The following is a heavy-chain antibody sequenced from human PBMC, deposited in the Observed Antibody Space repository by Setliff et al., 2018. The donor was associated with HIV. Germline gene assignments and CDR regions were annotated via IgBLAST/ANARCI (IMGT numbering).Heavy chain of an antibody. D-gene: IGHD4-17*01. Sequence: SETLSHTCTVYGGSFSNYYTNWIRQPPGKGLEWIGELSPSGTTRSNPSLQSRVTISLDTSNNQFSLKLTSVTAADTSMYYCASFFVTTVTNQDYWGQGTPVTVSS. J-gene: IGHJ4*02. CDR3: ASFFVTTVTNQDY. CDR1: GGSFSNYY. V-gene: IGHV4-34*01. CDR2: LSPSGTT.